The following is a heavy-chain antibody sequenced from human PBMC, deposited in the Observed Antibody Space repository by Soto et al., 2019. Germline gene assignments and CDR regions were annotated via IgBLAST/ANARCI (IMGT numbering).Heavy chain of an antibody. CDR1: GYTFSSYA. CDR2: INAGNGNT. CDR3: ARQYCISTSCYRPYYYYGMDV. V-gene: IGHV1-3*01. J-gene: IGHJ6*02. D-gene: IGHD2-2*01. Sequence: ASVKVSCKASGYTFSSYAMHWVRQAPGQRLEWMGWINAGNGNTKYSQKFQGRVTITADESTSTAYMELSSLRSEDTAMYYCARQYCISTSCYRPYYYYGMDVWGQGTTVTVSS.